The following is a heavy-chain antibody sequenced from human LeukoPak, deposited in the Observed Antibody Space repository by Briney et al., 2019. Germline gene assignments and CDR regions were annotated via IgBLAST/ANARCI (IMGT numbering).Heavy chain of an antibody. D-gene: IGHD1-26*01. Sequence: PSETLSLTCTASGGSISPYYWSWIRQPPGKGLEWIGYIYYSGSTNYNPSLKSRVTISVDTSKNQFSLKLSSVTAADTAMYYCARHGGGGESYPRVFDYWAGETWSPSPQ. J-gene: IGHJ4*02. CDR2: IYYSGST. CDR3: ARHGGGGESYPRVFDY. V-gene: IGHV4-59*08. CDR1: GGSISPYY.